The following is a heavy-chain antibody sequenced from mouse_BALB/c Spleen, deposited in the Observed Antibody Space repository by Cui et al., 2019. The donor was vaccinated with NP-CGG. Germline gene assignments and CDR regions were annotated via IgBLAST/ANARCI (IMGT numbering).Heavy chain of an antibody. V-gene: IGHV1-72*01. CDR3: ARYDYYGSSYFDY. J-gene: IGHJ2*01. CDR2: IDPNSGGT. D-gene: IGHD1-1*01. CDR1: GYTFTSYW. Sequence: VQLQQPGAELVKPGASVKLSCKASGYTFTSYWMHWVKQRPGRGLEWIVRIDPNSGGTKYNEKFKSKATLTVDKPSSTAYMQLSSLTSEDSAVYYCARYDYYGSSYFDYWGQGTTLTVSS.